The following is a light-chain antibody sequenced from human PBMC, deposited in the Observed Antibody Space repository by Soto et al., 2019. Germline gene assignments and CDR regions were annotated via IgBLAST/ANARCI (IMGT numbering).Light chain of an antibody. CDR3: QQLNSYPLT. V-gene: IGKV1-9*01. CDR2: AAS. J-gene: IGKJ4*01. CDR1: QGISSY. Sequence: IQLTQYPSFLSASLGDRFTITCRASQGISSYLAWYQQKPGKAPKLLIYAASTLQSGVPSRFSGSGSGTEFTLTICSLQPEDFATYYCQQLNSYPLTFGGGTKVDI.